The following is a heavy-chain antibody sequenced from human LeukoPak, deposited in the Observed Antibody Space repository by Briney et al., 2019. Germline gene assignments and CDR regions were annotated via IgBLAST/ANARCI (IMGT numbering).Heavy chain of an antibody. CDR2: IKAGNGDT. CDR3: ARDDCGDTCYPGGY. V-gene: IGHV1-3*01. J-gene: IGHJ4*02. Sequence: ASVKVSCKASGYIFTKYVVHWVRQAPGQRPEWMGWIKAGNGDTKYSQDFQDRLTITRDTSASTVYMELSSLTSEDTALYYCARDDCGDTCYPGGYWGQGTLVTVSS. D-gene: IGHD2-21*01. CDR1: GYIFTKYV.